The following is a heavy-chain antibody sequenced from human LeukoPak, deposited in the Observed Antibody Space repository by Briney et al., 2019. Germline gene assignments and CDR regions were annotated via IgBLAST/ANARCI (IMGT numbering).Heavy chain of an antibody. J-gene: IGHJ4*02. Sequence: SETLSLTCAVSGYSITSSSWWGWIRQPPGKGLEWIGYIYHSGTAYYNPSLQSRVTMSVDTSKNQFSLKLSSVTAVDTAVYYCARKENVYYYFDYWGQGTLVTVSS. CDR2: IYHSGTA. CDR1: GYSITSSSW. V-gene: IGHV4-28*01. CDR3: ARKENVYYYFDY. D-gene: IGHD3-10*01.